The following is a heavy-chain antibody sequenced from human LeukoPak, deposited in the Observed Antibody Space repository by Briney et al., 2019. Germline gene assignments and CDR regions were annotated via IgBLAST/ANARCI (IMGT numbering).Heavy chain of an antibody. Sequence: GGSLRLSCAASGFTFSSYAMHWVRQAPGKGLEWVAVISYDGSNKYYADSVKGRFTISRDNSKNTLYLQMNSLRAEDTAVYYCASLAGYRCSGGSCYSLDYWGQGTLVTVSP. V-gene: IGHV3-30*04. J-gene: IGHJ4*02. CDR2: ISYDGSNK. CDR3: ASLAGYRCSGGSCYSLDY. D-gene: IGHD2-15*01. CDR1: GFTFSSYA.